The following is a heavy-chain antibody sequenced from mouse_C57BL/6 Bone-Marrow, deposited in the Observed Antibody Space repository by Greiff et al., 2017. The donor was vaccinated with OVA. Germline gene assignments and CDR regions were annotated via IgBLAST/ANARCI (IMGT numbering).Heavy chain of an antibody. CDR2: IRSKSSNYAT. V-gene: IGHV10-3*01. CDR1: GFTFNTYA. CDR3: VRQRGNYDGPGFAY. J-gene: IGHJ3*01. D-gene: IGHD1-1*01. Sequence: DVMLVESGGGLVQPKGSLKFSCAASGFTFNTYAMHWVRQAPGKGLEWVARIRSKSSNYATYYADSVKDSFTISRDDSQSMLYLQMNNLKTEDTAMYYCVRQRGNYDGPGFAYGGQGTLVTVS.